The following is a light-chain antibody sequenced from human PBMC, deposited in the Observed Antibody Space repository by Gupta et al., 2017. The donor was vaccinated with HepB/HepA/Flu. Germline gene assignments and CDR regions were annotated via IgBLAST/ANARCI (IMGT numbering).Light chain of an antibody. Sequence: LIQPSPATLSVSPGERATLSCRASQSISANLGWFQQKPGQAPRPLIYDASIRASGVPARFSGSGSGTEFILTISSLEPEEFAIYYCQQYNSWPRTFGQGTRLEIK. J-gene: IGKJ5*01. CDR2: DAS. V-gene: IGKV3-15*01. CDR1: QSISAN. CDR3: QQYNSWPRT.